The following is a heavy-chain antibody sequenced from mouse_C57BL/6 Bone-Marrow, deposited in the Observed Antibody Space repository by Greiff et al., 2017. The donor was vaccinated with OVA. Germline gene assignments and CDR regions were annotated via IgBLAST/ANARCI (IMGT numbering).Heavy chain of an antibody. J-gene: IGHJ4*01. CDR1: GYTFTSYW. CDR2: INPRSGYT. V-gene: IGHV1-7*01. D-gene: IGHD1-1*01. CDR3: ANLTTVASMDY. Sequence: VQLQQSGAELAKPGASVKLSCKASGYTFTSYWMHWVKQRPGQGLEWIGYINPRSGYTKYNQKFKNKSTLTADKSSSTAYMQLSSLTYEDSAVYYCANLTTVASMDYWGQGTSVTVSS.